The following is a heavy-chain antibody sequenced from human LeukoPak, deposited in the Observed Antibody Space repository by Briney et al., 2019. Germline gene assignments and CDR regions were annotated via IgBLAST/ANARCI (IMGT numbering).Heavy chain of an antibody. CDR1: GGSISSSSHS. Sequence: SETLSLTCSVSGGSISSSSHSWGWIRQSPGKGLEWIGSIYYSGSTFYNPSLKSRVTISVDRSKNQFSLKLSSVTAADTAVFYCARVRTERFGELLPYDAFDIWGQGTMVTVSS. D-gene: IGHD3-10*01. J-gene: IGHJ3*02. CDR3: ARVRTERFGELLPYDAFDI. V-gene: IGHV4-39*07. CDR2: IYYSGST.